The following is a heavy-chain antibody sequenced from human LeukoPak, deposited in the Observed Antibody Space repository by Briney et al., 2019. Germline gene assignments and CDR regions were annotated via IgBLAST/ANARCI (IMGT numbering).Heavy chain of an antibody. CDR2: IKQDGSEK. CDR1: GFTFSSSA. J-gene: IGHJ4*02. V-gene: IGHV3-7*01. Sequence: PGGSLRLSCAASGFTFSSSAMTWVRQAPGKGLEWVANIKQDGSEKYYMDSVKGRFTISRDNAKNSLYLQMNSLRAEDTAVYYCASDKLDYWGQGTLVTVSS. CDR3: ASDKLDY.